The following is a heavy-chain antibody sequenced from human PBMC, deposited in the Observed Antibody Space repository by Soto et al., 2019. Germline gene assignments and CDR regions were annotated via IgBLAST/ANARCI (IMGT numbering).Heavy chain of an antibody. CDR1: GGSISSYY. D-gene: IGHD2-15*01. CDR3: ASWWAIKGYFTY. Sequence: PETLSLTCTVSGGSISSYYWSWIRQPPGKGLEWIGYIYYSGSTNYNPSLKSRVTISVDTSKNQFSLKLSSVTAGDTAVYYCASWWAIKGYFTYWGQGSLVTVSS. V-gene: IGHV4-59*08. CDR2: IYYSGST. J-gene: IGHJ4*02.